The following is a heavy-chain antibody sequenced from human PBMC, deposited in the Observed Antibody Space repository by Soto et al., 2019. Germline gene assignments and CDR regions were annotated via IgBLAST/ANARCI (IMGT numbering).Heavy chain of an antibody. CDR2: ISAYNGNT. J-gene: IGHJ4*02. D-gene: IGHD2-15*01. Sequence: ASVKASCRPSGYTFTSHRISWVLLAPGQGLEWMGWISAYNGNTDYAQKLQGRVTMTTDTSTSTAYMELRSLRSDDTAVYYCARLYCRGGRCYELDNWGLGTRVTV. CDR3: ARLYCRGGRCYELDN. CDR1: GYTFTSHR. V-gene: IGHV1-18*01.